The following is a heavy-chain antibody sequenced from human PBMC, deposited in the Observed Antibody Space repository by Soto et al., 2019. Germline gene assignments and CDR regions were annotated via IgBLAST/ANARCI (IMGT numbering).Heavy chain of an antibody. D-gene: IGHD2-15*01. CDR2: ISYEGSHT. V-gene: IGHV3-30*18. J-gene: IGHJ4*02. CDR1: GFIFSSYG. Sequence: QVQLVESGGGVVQPGRSLRLSCAASGFIFSSYGMHWVRQAPGQGLEWVAVISYEGSHTYYADSVKGRFTITRDNSKKTLYLQMNSLRPEDTAVYYCAKEVHCGGGSCSWSEGFDYWGQGTLLTVSS. CDR3: AKEVHCGGGSCSWSEGFDY.